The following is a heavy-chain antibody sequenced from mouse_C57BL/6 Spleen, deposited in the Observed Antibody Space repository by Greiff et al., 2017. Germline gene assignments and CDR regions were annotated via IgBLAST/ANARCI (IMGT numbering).Heavy chain of an antibody. CDR1: GFTFSSYA. J-gene: IGHJ3*01. CDR2: ISDDGSYT. Sequence: EVNVVESGGGLVKPGGSLKLSCAASGFTFSSYAMSWVRQTPENRLEWVATISDDGSYTYYPDNVKGRFTISRYNAKNNLYLQMSHLKSEDTAMYDCARGNYYGSSDWFADWGKGTLVTVSA. D-gene: IGHD1-1*01. V-gene: IGHV5-4*03. CDR3: ARGNYYGSSDWFAD.